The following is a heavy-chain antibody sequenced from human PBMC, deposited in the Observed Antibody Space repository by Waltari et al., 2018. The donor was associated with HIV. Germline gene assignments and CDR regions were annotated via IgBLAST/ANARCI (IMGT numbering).Heavy chain of an antibody. J-gene: IGHJ5*02. D-gene: IGHD3-10*01. CDR3: ARDVDRGRGNWFDP. V-gene: IGHV1-3*01. Sequence: QVQLVQSGAEVKKPGASVKVSCKASGYTFSNYAVHWVRQAPGQRLEWLGWINAANGNTRFSQKFQGRVTITGDTSATKMYMELNSLKSEDTAVYYCARDVDRGRGNWFDPWGQGTLVTVSS. CDR2: INAANGNT. CDR1: GYTFSNYA.